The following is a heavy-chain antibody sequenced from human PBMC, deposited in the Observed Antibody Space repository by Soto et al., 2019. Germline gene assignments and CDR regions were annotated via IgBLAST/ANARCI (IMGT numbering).Heavy chain of an antibody. CDR1: GYTFTGYY. CDR2: INSNSGGT. J-gene: IGHJ4*02. D-gene: IGHD1-26*01. Sequence: APVKVSCKASGYTFTGYYMHWVRQAPGQGLEWMGWINSNSGGTNYAQKLQGRVTMTRDTSISTAYMELSRLRSDDTAVYYCARVLSGSNFYYYWDQGPLVTVST. V-gene: IGHV1-2*02. CDR3: ARVLSGSNFYYY.